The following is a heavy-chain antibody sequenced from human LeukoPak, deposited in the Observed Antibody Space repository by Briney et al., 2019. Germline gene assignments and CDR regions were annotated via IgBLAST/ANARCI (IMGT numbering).Heavy chain of an antibody. V-gene: IGHV3-30*02. CDR2: IRYDGSNK. CDR1: GFTFSSYA. J-gene: IGHJ4*02. D-gene: IGHD1-1*01. Sequence: PGGSLRLSCAASGFTFSSYAMSWVRQAPCKGLEWVAFIRYDGSNKYYADSVKGRFTISRDNSKNTLYLQMNSLRAEDTAVYYCAKDLGRLPDYWGQGALVTVSS. CDR3: AKDLGRLPDY.